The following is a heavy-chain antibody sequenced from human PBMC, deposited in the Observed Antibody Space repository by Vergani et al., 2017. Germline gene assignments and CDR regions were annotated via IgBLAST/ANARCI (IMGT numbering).Heavy chain of an antibody. CDR3: AKAQYSSGWSAFDI. Sequence: QVQLQESGPGLVKPSETLSLTCTVSGGSISSYYWSWIRQPAGKGLEWIGRIYTSGSTNYNPSLKSRVTMSVDTSKNQFSLKLSAVTAADTAVYYCAKAQYSSGWSAFDIWGQGTMVTVSS. D-gene: IGHD6-19*01. CDR1: GGSISSYY. CDR2: IYTSGST. J-gene: IGHJ3*02. V-gene: IGHV4-4*07.